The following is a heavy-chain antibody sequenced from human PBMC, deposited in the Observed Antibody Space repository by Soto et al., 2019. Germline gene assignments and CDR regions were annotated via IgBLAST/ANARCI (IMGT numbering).Heavy chain of an antibody. CDR3: ARGGYVRTVYYYYGMDV. V-gene: IGHV4-61*01. D-gene: IGHD5-12*01. CDR2: IYYSGST. J-gene: IGHJ6*02. Sequence: SETLSLTCTVSGGSVSSGSYYWSWIRQPPGKGLEWIGYIYYSGSTNYNPSLKSRVTISVDTSKNQFSLKLSSVTAADTAVYYCARGGYVRTVYYYYGMDVWGQGTTVTVSS. CDR1: GGSVSSGSYY.